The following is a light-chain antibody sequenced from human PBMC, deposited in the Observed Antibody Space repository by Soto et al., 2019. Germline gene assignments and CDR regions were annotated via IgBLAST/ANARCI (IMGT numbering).Light chain of an antibody. CDR1: QNVGGS. CDR2: RAS. Sequence: VMTQSPATLSVSPGERATLSCRASQNVGGSVAWYQQKPGQAPRLLIYRASTRATGIPARFSGSGSGTECTLTISSLQSEDFAIYYCQQSRTFAQGTKLEIK. CDR3: QQSRT. V-gene: IGKV3-15*01. J-gene: IGKJ2*01.